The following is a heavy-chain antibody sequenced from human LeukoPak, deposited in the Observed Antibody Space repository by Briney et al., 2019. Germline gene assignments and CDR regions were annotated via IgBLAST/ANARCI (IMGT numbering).Heavy chain of an antibody. V-gene: IGHV3-30*02. CDR2: IRYDGSTK. J-gene: IGHJ4*02. CDR1: GFTFSSYS. CDR3: AKDHGNYDFDY. Sequence: GGSLRLSCAASGFTFSSYSMNWVRQAAGKGLEWVAFIRYDGSTKYYADSVKGRFTISRDNSKSTLFLQMNSLRAEDTAVYYCAKDHGNYDFDYWGQGTLVTVSS. D-gene: IGHD1-7*01.